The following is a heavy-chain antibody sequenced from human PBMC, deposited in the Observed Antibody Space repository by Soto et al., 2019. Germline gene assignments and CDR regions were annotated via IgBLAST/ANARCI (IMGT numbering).Heavy chain of an antibody. J-gene: IGHJ4*02. Sequence: EVQLVQSGGEVKKPGESLKISCKGSGYSFSTYWIAWVRQIPGKGLEWVGIIFPGDSETRYSPSFQGHVTISADKSISTAYLQWTSLKTSDSAIYYCARQGPGSYWGQGTLVTVSS. CDR1: GYSFSTYW. D-gene: IGHD2-2*01. CDR2: IFPGDSET. V-gene: IGHV5-51*01. CDR3: ARQGPGSY.